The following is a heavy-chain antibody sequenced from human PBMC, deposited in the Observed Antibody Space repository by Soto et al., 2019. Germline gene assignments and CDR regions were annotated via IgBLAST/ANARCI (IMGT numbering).Heavy chain of an antibody. CDR2: IIPIFGTA. Sequence: QVQLVQSGAEVKKPGSSVKVSCKASGGTFSSYAISWVRQAPGQGLEWMGGIIPIFGTANYAQKFQGRVTITADESTSTAYMELSSLRSEDTAMYYCARGTPGELSIYYYYYGMDVWGQGTTVTVSS. V-gene: IGHV1-69*01. CDR1: GGTFSSYA. J-gene: IGHJ6*02. D-gene: IGHD3-16*02. CDR3: ARGTPGELSIYYYYYGMDV.